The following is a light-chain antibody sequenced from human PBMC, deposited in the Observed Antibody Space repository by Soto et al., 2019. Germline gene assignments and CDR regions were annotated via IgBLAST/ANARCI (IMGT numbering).Light chain of an antibody. CDR1: QSVLYSSNNKNY. J-gene: IGKJ4*01. CDR2: WAS. CDR3: QQYYSTPLT. V-gene: IGKV4-1*01. Sequence: DIVMTQSPDSLAVSLGERATINCKSSQSVLYSSNNKNYLAWYQQKPGQPPKLLIYWASTREPGVPDRFSGSGSGTDFTLTISSLQAEDVAVYYCQQYYSTPLTFGGVTKVEIK.